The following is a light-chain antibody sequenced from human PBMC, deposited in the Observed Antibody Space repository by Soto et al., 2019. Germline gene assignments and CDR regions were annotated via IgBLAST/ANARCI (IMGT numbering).Light chain of an antibody. CDR2: KAS. Sequence: DIPITHSLSTLSASVLHRVTTASRASQSISVWLAWYQQKAGKAPNLLIYKASRLESGVPSRFSGSGSETEFTLTISGLQPGDSATYYCQQYNSYSPTFGQGTKVDIK. J-gene: IGKJ1*01. V-gene: IGKV1-5*03. CDR1: QSISVW. CDR3: QQYNSYSPT.